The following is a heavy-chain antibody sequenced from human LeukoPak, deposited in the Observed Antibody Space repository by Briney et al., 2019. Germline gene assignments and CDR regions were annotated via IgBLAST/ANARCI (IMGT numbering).Heavy chain of an antibody. D-gene: IGHD6-6*01. CDR1: GFTFSSYG. CDR2: IWYDGSNK. CDR3: ARDLIAYTALAALPDY. J-gene: IGHJ4*02. V-gene: IGHV3-33*01. Sequence: GGSLRLSCAASGFTFSSYGMHWVRQAPGKGLEWVAVIWYDGSNKYYADSVKGRFTISRDNSKNTLYLQMNSLRAEDTAVYYCARDLIAYTALAALPDYWGQGTPVTVSS.